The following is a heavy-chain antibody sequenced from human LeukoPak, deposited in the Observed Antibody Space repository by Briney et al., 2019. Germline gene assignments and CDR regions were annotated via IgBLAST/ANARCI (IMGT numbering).Heavy chain of an antibody. V-gene: IGHV3-15*01. CDR2: IKSKTDGGTT. D-gene: IGHD1-26*01. J-gene: IGHJ4*02. CDR1: GFTFSNAW. CDR3: TTDPWELLFRISDY. Sequence: GGSLRLPCAASGFTFSNAWMSWVRQAPGKGLEWVGRIKSKTDGGTTDYAAPVKGRFTISRDDSKNTLYLQMNSLKTEDTAVYYRTTDPWELLFRISDYWGQGTLVTVSS.